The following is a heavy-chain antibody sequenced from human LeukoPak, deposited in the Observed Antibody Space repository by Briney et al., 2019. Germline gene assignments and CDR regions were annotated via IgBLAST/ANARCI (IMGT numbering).Heavy chain of an antibody. Sequence: PGGSLRLSCAASGFTFSSYSMNWIRQPPGKGLEWIGYIYYSGSTNYNPSLKSRVTISVDTSKNQFSLKLSSVTAADTAVYYCARLRGAAAGTLDYWGQGTLVTVSS. CDR3: ARLRGAAAGTLDY. CDR2: IYYSGST. CDR1: GFTFSSYS. J-gene: IGHJ4*02. V-gene: IGHV4-59*08. D-gene: IGHD6-13*01.